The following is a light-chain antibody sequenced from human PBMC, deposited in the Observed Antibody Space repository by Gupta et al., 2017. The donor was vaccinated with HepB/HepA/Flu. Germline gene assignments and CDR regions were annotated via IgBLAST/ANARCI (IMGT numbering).Light chain of an antibody. CDR2: GAS. CDR1: QSVSSN. V-gene: IGKV3-15*01. CDR3: QQYNNWPLCS. J-gene: IGKJ2*04. Sequence: EIVMTQSPATLSVSPGERATLSCRASQSVSSNLAWYQQKPGQAPRLLIDGASTRATGIPARFSGSGSGTEFTLTISSLQSEDFAVYYCQQYNNWPLCSFGQGTKLEIK.